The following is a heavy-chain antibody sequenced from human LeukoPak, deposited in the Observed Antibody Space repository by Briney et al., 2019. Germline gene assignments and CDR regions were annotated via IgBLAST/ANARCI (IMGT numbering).Heavy chain of an antibody. D-gene: IGHD2-21*02. J-gene: IGHJ4*02. CDR2: MYTGGGR. CDR1: GFSVSNYY. CDR3: TRGQSYCGADCYSD. V-gene: IGHV3-66*01. Sequence: PGGSLRLSRAASGFSVSNYYMSWVRQPPGKGLEWVSVMYTGGGRYYGDSVKGRFTISRDNSKNTVFLQMNSLRVEDTALYYCTRGQSYCGADCYSDWGQGTLVTVSS.